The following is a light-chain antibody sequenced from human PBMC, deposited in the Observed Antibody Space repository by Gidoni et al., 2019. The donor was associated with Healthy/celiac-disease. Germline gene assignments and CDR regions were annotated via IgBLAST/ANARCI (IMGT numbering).Light chain of an antibody. Sequence: EIVLTQSPGTLSLSPGERATLSCRASQSVSSSYLAWYQQKPGQAPRLLIYGASSRATGIPDRFSGSGSGTGFTLTISRLEPEDFAVYYCQQYGSSPRTFGQGTKVENK. V-gene: IGKV3-20*01. CDR2: GAS. J-gene: IGKJ1*01. CDR1: QSVSSSY. CDR3: QQYGSSPRT.